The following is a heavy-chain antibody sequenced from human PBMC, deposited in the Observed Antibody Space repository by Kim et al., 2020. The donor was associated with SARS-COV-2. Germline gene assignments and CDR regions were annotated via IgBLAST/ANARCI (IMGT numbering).Heavy chain of an antibody. V-gene: IGHV4-31*03. Sequence: SETLSLTCTVSGGSISSGGYYWSWIRQHPGKVLECIGYIYYSGSTYYNPSLKSRVTISVDTSKNQFSLKLSSVTAADTAVYYCARGTVRGVITFVGWFDPWGQGTLVTVSS. CDR2: IYYSGST. CDR3: ARGTVRGVITFVGWFDP. J-gene: IGHJ5*02. D-gene: IGHD3-10*01. CDR1: GGSISSGGYY.